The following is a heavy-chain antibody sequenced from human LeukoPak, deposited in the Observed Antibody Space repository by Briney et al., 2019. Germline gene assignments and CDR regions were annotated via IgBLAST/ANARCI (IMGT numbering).Heavy chain of an antibody. CDR2: IYPGDSDT. Sequence: GESLKISCKGSGYSFTSYWIGWVRQMPGKGLEWMGIIYPGDSDTRYSPSFQGQVTISADKSISTAYLQWSSLKASDTAMYYCARLTLGPYYDSHPSGYYFDYWGQGTLVTVSS. D-gene: IGHD3-22*01. CDR3: ARLTLGPYYDSHPSGYYFDY. V-gene: IGHV5-51*01. J-gene: IGHJ4*02. CDR1: GYSFTSYW.